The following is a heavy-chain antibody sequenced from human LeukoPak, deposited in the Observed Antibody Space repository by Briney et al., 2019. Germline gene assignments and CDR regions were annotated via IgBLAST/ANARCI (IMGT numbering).Heavy chain of an antibody. CDR1: GFTFSSYG. Sequence: GGCLRLSCVASGFTFSSYGLSWVRQAPGKGLEWVSFIYSSVTHYSDSVKGRFTISRDNSKNTLFLQMNSLRAEDTAVYYCARRAGAYSHPYDYWGQGTLVTVSS. D-gene: IGHD4/OR15-4a*01. V-gene: IGHV3-23*05. CDR3: ARRAGAYSHPYDY. CDR2: IYSSVT. J-gene: IGHJ4*02.